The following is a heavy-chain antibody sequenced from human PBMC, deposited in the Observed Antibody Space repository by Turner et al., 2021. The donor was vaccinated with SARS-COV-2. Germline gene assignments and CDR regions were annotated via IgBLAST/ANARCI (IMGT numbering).Heavy chain of an antibody. CDR3: AKEDTALVTRFDY. D-gene: IGHD5-18*01. J-gene: IGHJ4*02. Sequence: DSVKGRFTVSRDNSKNTVYLQMNSLRAEDTAVYYCAKEDTALVTRFDYWGQGTLVTVSS. V-gene: IGHV3-33*06.